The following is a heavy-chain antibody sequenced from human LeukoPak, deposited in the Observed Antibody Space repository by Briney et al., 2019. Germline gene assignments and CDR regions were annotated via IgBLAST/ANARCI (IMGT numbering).Heavy chain of an antibody. D-gene: IGHD3-16*02. CDR3: AWRPLGGVIVEGENAFDI. Sequence: PGGSLRLSCAASGFTFSSYAMSWVRQAPGKGLEWVAAISGSGGSTYYADSVKGRFTIARDNSKNTLYLQMNSLRSEDTAVYYCAWRPLGGVIVEGENAFDIWGQGTMVTVSS. CDR2: ISGSGGST. J-gene: IGHJ3*02. CDR1: GFTFSSYA. V-gene: IGHV3-23*01.